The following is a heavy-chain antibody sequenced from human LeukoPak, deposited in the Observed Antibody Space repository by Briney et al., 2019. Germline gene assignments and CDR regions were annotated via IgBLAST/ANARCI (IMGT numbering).Heavy chain of an antibody. J-gene: IGHJ6*03. V-gene: IGHV1-2*02. CDR1: GYTFTNYG. CDR3: AKAVVPSAIRYYYYYYMEV. CDR2: ISPSSGAT. D-gene: IGHD2-2*02. Sequence: GASVKVSCKASGYTFTNYGITWVRQAPGQGLEWMGWISPSSGATNYAQKFQGRVTMTSDTSISTAYMELSRLTSDDTAVYYCAKAVVPSAIRYYYYYYMEVWGEGTTVIVSS.